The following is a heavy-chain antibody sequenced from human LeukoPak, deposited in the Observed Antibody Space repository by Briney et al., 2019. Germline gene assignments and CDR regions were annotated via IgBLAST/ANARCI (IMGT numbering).Heavy chain of an antibody. D-gene: IGHD1-7*01. V-gene: IGHV1-24*01. CDR1: GYTLTELS. CDR3: AIPYRYNWNSMDY. CDR2: FDPEDGET. Sequence: GASVKVSCKVSGYTLTELSMHWVRRAPGKGREWMGGFDPEDGETIYAQKFQGRVTMTEDTSTDTAYMELSSLRSEDTAVYYCAIPYRYNWNSMDYWGQGTLVTVSS. J-gene: IGHJ4*02.